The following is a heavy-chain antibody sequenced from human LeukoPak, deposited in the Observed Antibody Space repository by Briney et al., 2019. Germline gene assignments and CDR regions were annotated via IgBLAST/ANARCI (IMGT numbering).Heavy chain of an antibody. Sequence: PGGCLRLSCAASGFTFSSYGMHWVRQAPGKGLEWVAFIRYDGSNKYYADSVKGRFTISRDNSKNTLYLQMNSLRAEDTAVYYCAKGSYYYDSSGYYGWFDPWGQGTLVTVSS. D-gene: IGHD3-22*01. CDR2: IRYDGSNK. V-gene: IGHV3-30*02. CDR3: AKGSYYYDSSGYYGWFDP. CDR1: GFTFSSYG. J-gene: IGHJ5*02.